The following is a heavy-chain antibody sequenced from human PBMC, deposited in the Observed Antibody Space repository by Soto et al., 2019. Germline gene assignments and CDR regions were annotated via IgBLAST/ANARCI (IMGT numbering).Heavy chain of an antibody. CDR3: AGTYFYDKAIFDH. Sequence: PSETLSLTCAVYGGSFSGYYWSWIRQPPGKGLEWIGEINHSGSTNYNPSLKSRVTMSVDTSKNQFSLKLSSVTAADTAVYYCAGTYFYDKAIFDHCGQGSQVTVSS. CDR1: GGSFSGYY. CDR2: INHSGST. D-gene: IGHD3-22*01. V-gene: IGHV4-34*01. J-gene: IGHJ4*02.